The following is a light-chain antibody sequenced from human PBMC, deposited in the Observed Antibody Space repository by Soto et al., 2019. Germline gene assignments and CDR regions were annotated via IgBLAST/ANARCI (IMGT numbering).Light chain of an antibody. V-gene: IGKV3-20*01. CDR2: GAS. CDR1: QSVSSSY. Sequence: EIVLTQSPGTLSLSPGERATLSCRASQSVSSSYLAWYQQKPGQAPRLLIYGASSRATGIPDRFSGSGSGTDFTLTISRLEPEDCAVYYCHQYDSSPITFGQGTRLEIK. CDR3: HQYDSSPIT. J-gene: IGKJ5*01.